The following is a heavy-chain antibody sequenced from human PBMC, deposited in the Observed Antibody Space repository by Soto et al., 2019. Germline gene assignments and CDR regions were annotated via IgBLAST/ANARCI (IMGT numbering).Heavy chain of an antibody. V-gene: IGHV3-33*01. D-gene: IGHD3-10*01. CDR3: ARTSFRFGEFLFAY. Sequence: QVQLVESGGGVVQPGRSLRLSCAASGFTFSSYGMHWVRQAPGKGLEWVAVIWDDGSNKYYADSVKGRFTISRDNSKNTLYLQMNSLRAEDTAVYYCARTSFRFGEFLFAYWGQGTLVTVSS. J-gene: IGHJ4*02. CDR2: IWDDGSNK. CDR1: GFTFSSYG.